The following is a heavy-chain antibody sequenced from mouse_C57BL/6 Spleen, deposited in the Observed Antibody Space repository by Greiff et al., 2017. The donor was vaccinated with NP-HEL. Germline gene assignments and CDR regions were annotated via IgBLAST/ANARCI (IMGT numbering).Heavy chain of an antibody. D-gene: IGHD2-3*01. CDR1: GYTFTSYW. V-gene: IGHV1-50*01. CDR3: ARWGDGH. J-gene: IGHJ4*01. Sequence: QVQLQQPGAELVKPGASVKLSCKASGYTFTSYWMQWVKQRPGQGLEWIGEIDPSDSYTNYNQKFKGKATLTVDTSSSTAYMQLSSLTSEDSAVYYCARWGDGHWGQGTSVTVSS. CDR2: IDPSDSYT.